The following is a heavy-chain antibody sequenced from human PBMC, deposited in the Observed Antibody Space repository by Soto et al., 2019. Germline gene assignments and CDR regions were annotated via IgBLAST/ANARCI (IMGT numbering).Heavy chain of an antibody. CDR2: ISGYNGNT. V-gene: IGHV1-18*01. D-gene: IGHD1-1*01. CDR3: XXXXTGHFIEY. J-gene: IGHJ4*02. CDR1: GYTFTSYG. Sequence: QVQLVQSGAEVKKPGASVKVSCKTSGYTFTSYGVAWVRQAPGQGLEWMGWISGYNGNTNYAQKLQGRVTMTTDTXXXTAXXXXXXXXXDDTXVYXXXXXXTGHFIEYWGQGTLVTVSS.